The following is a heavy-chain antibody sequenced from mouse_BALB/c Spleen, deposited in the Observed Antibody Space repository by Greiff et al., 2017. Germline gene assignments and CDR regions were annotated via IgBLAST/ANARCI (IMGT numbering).Heavy chain of an antibody. CDR3: ARGGITPFAY. CDR1: GFTFSSYA. Sequence: EVKLVESGGGLVKPGGSLKLSCAASGFTFSSYAMSWVRQSPEKRLEWVAEISSGGSYTYYPDTVTGRFTISRDNAKNTLYLEMSSLRSEDTAMYYCARGGITPFAYWGQGTLVTVSA. D-gene: IGHD2-4*01. CDR2: ISSGGSYT. J-gene: IGHJ3*01. V-gene: IGHV5-9-4*01.